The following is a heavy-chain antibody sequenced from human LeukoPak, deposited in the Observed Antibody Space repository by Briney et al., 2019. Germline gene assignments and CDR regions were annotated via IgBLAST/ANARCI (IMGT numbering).Heavy chain of an antibody. CDR2: IYYSGST. V-gene: IGHV4-39*01. CDR3: ARRRDYYDSSGYYYIYFDY. J-gene: IGHJ4*02. CDR1: GFTFSSYA. D-gene: IGHD3-22*01. Sequence: GSLRLSCAASGFTFSSYAMSWVRQAPGKGLEWIGSIYYSGSTYYNPSLKSRVTISVDTSKNQFSLKLSSVTAADTAVYYCARRRDYYDSSGYYYIYFDYWGQGTLVTVSS.